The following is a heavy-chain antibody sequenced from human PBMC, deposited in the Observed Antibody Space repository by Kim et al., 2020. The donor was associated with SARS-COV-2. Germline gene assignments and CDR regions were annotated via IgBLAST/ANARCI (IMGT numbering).Heavy chain of an antibody. D-gene: IGHD4-4*01. J-gene: IGHJ6*02. CDR2: ISGGGRNK. V-gene: IGHV3-23*01. CDR3: AKMLIMDDYNYFYYCAMGL. CDR1: GFPFDTYA. Sequence: GGSLRLSCVGSGFPFDTYAMNWVRQAPGKGLEWVSVISGGGRNKFYADSVRGRFTISRDNTKNTLYLQMNSLRDEDTALYYCAKMLIMDDYNYFYYCAMGLWAQGNTLTVFS.